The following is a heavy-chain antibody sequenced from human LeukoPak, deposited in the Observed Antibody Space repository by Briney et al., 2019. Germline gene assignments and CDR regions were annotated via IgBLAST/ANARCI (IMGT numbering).Heavy chain of an antibody. J-gene: IGHJ4*02. Sequence: SVKVSCKASGGTFSSYAISWVRQAPGQGLEWMGRIIPILGIANYAQKFQGRVTITADKSTSTAYMELSSLRSEDTAVYYCAAELLRDDNDYWGQGTLVTVSS. CDR3: AAELLRDDNDY. CDR1: GGTFSSYA. CDR2: IIPILGIA. D-gene: IGHD1-26*01. V-gene: IGHV1-69*04.